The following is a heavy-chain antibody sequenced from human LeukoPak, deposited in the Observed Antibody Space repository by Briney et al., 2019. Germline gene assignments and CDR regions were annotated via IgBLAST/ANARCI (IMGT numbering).Heavy chain of an antibody. CDR3: ARRRYDWAPFDY. CDR2: IYTSGST. CDR1: GGSISSYY. J-gene: IGHJ4*02. Sequence: SETLSLTCTVSGGSISSYYWSWIRQPPGKGLEWIGYIYTSGSTNYNPSLKSRVTISVDTSKNQFSLKLSPVTAADTAVYYCARRRYDWAPFDYWGQGTLVTVSS. V-gene: IGHV4-4*09. D-gene: IGHD1-1*01.